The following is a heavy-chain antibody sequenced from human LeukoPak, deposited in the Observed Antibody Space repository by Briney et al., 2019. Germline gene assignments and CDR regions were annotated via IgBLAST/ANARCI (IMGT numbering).Heavy chain of an antibody. Sequence: GGSLRLSCAASGFTFDDYAMHWVRQAPGKGLEWVSGISWNSGSIGYADSVKGRFTISRDNAKNSLYLQMNSLRAEDTALYYCARGHYYGSGSYRYYYYYMDVWGKGTTVTISS. V-gene: IGHV3-9*01. CDR3: ARGHYYGSGSYRYYYYYMDV. CDR2: ISWNSGSI. J-gene: IGHJ6*03. CDR1: GFTFDDYA. D-gene: IGHD3-10*01.